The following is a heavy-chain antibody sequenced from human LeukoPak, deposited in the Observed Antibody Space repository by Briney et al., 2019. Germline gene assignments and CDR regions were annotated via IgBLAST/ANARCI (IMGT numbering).Heavy chain of an antibody. Sequence: ASVKVSCKASGYTFTTYDVSWVRQAPGQGLEWMGWISAYNGNTNYAQNLQGRVTMTTDTSTSTVFMELRSLRSDDTAVYYCARGGVGAAAGIDYWGQGTPVAVSS. CDR2: ISAYNGNT. J-gene: IGHJ4*02. CDR1: GYTFTTYD. D-gene: IGHD6-13*01. CDR3: ARGGVGAAAGIDY. V-gene: IGHV1-18*01.